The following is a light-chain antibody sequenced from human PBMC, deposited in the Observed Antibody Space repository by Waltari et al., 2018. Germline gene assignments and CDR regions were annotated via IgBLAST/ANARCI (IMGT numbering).Light chain of an antibody. CDR1: QSVSRA. V-gene: IGKV3-20*01. J-gene: IGKJ1*01. Sequence: ELVLTQSPGTLSLSLGERATVSCRASQSVSRAVAWYQQKPGQAPRLLIYGASTRATGIPDRFSGSGSGTDFSLTISRLEPDDFAVYYCQHYLRLPVTFGQGTTVEI. CDR2: GAS. CDR3: QHYLRLPVT.